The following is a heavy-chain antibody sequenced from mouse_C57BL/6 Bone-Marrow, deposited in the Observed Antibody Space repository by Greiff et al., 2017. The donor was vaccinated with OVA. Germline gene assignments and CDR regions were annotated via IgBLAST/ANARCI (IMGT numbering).Heavy chain of an antibody. D-gene: IGHD1-1*01. Sequence: EVKLVESGPGLVKPSQSLSLTCSVTGYSITSGYYWNWIRQFPGNKLEWMGYISYDGSNNYNPSLKNRISITRDTSKNQFFLKLNSVTTEDTATYYCARAFTTVNWYFDVWGTGTTVTVSS. V-gene: IGHV3-6*01. CDR2: ISYDGSN. CDR3: ARAFTTVNWYFDV. J-gene: IGHJ1*03. CDR1: GYSITSGYY.